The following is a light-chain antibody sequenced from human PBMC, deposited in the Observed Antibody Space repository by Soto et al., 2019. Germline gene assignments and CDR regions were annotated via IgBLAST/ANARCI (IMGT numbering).Light chain of an antibody. CDR3: QQCNNWPRT. Sequence: EIVMTQSPATLAVAPGGRWRRSCRASESINRNLVWYQKRPGQAPRLVIYGASTRATGIPARFSGSGSGTDFTLTISSLQSEDLAVYYCQQCNNWPRTFGQGTKVDI. J-gene: IGKJ1*01. CDR2: GAS. V-gene: IGKV3-15*01. CDR1: ESINRN.